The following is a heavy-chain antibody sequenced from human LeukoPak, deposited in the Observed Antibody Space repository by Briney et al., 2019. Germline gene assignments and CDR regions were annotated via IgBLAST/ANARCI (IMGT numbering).Heavy chain of an antibody. CDR3: ARKAVVPAARGMDV. J-gene: IGHJ6*02. Sequence: PGGSLRLSCSASGFTFSSYGMHWVRQAPGKGLEWVAVIWYDGSYQYYADSVKGRFTISRDNSKNTLHLQMNSLRAEDTALYYCARKAVVPAARGMDVWGQGTTVIVSS. V-gene: IGHV3-33*01. CDR1: GFTFSSYG. CDR2: IWYDGSYQ. D-gene: IGHD2-2*01.